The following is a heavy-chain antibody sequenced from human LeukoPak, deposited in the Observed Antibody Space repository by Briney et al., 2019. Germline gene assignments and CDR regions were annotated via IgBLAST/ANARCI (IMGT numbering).Heavy chain of an antibody. Sequence: SETLSLTCTVSGGSISTGGYYWNWIRQHPGKGLEWIGFIYHSGSTSYNPSLRSRLSISVDTSKNQFSLKLNSVTAADTAVYYCARGRFYGFSGDSWGQGTLVTVSS. V-gene: IGHV4-31*03. CDR3: ARGRFYGFSGDS. CDR1: GGSISTGGYY. CDR2: IYHSGST. D-gene: IGHD2/OR15-2a*01. J-gene: IGHJ4*02.